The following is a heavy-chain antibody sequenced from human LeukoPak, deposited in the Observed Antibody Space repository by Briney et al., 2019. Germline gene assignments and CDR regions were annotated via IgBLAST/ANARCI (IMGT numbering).Heavy chain of an antibody. CDR1: GFTFSSYG. Sequence: GGSLRLSCAASGFTFSSYGMHWVRQAPGKGLEWVAFIRYDGSNKYYADSVKGRFTISRDNSKNTLYLQMNSLRAEDTAVYYCAKVGDYYDSSGPPDIAFDIWGQGTMVTVSS. V-gene: IGHV3-30*02. D-gene: IGHD3-22*01. J-gene: IGHJ3*02. CDR3: AKVGDYYDSSGPPDIAFDI. CDR2: IRYDGSNK.